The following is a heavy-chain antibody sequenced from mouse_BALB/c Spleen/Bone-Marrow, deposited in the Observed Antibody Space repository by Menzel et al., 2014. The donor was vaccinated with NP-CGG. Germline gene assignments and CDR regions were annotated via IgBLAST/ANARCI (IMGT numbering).Heavy chain of an antibody. CDR1: GYSFTGHY. Sequence: VQLKQSGPDLVKPGASVKMSCKASGYSFTGHYMHWVKQSHGKSLEWIGRVNPNNGGATYNQKFRGKAILTVNKSSSTAYMELRSLTSEDSAVYYCSRGGDYEAMDYWGQGTSVTVSS. CDR3: SRGGDYEAMDY. J-gene: IGHJ4*01. V-gene: IGHV1-22*01. CDR2: VNPNNGGA.